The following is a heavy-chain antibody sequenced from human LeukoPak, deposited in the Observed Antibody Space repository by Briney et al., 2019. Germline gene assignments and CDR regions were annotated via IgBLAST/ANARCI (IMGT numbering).Heavy chain of an antibody. CDR2: ISYDGSNK. J-gene: IGHJ2*01. CDR3: ARDGGKTTVTTDWYFDL. CDR1: GFTFSSYA. Sequence: GGSLRLSCAASGFTFSSYAMHWVRQAPGKGLEWVAVISYDGSNKYYADSVKGRFTISRDNSKNTLYLQMNSLRAEDTAVYYCARDGGKTTVTTDWYFDLWGRGTLVTVSS. D-gene: IGHD4-17*01. V-gene: IGHV3-30*04.